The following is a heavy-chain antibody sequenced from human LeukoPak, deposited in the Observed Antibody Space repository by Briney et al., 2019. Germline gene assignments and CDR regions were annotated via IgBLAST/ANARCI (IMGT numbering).Heavy chain of an antibody. D-gene: IGHD3-10*01. Sequence: ASVKVSCKASGYTFTSYDINWVRQATGQGLEWMGWMNPNSGNTGYSQKFQDRVTITRDTSASTAYMELSSLRSEDTAVYYCARGELLWDPWGQGTLVTVSS. J-gene: IGHJ5*02. CDR3: ARGELLWDP. CDR1: GYTFTSYD. V-gene: IGHV1-8*01. CDR2: MNPNSGNT.